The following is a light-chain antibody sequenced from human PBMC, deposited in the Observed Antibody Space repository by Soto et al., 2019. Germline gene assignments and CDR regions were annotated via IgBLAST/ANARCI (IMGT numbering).Light chain of an antibody. CDR1: QNVNNNY. Sequence: EIVLTQSPGTLSLSPGGRATLSCRASQNVNNNYLAWYQQKPGQAPRLLIYGASRRATDIPDRFSGSGSGTDFTLTIRRLEPEDSAVYSCQQYGSAPLTFGGGTKVEIK. CDR3: QQYGSAPLT. J-gene: IGKJ4*01. CDR2: GAS. V-gene: IGKV3-20*01.